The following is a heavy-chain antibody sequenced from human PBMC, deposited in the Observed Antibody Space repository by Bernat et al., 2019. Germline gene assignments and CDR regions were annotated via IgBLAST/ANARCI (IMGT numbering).Heavy chain of an antibody. Sequence: EVQLVESGGGLVQPGGSLRLSCAASGFTFISYGMSWVRQAPGKGLEWVSGISGSGGGTYYADSVKGRSTISRDNSKNTVYLQMNSLRAEDTAVYYCAKADSSSYSPWFAFDIWGQGTMVTVSS. D-gene: IGHD3-22*01. CDR2: ISGSGGGT. V-gene: IGHV3-23*04. J-gene: IGHJ3*02. CDR1: GFTFISYG. CDR3: AKADSSSYSPWFAFDI.